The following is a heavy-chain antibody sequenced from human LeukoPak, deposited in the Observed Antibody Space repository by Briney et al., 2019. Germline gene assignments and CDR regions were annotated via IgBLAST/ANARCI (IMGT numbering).Heavy chain of an antibody. Sequence: ASVKVSCKASGYTFTGYYIHWVRQAPGQGLEWMGWINPDSGATKYAQKFQGRVTMTRDTSISTAYMELSRLRSDDTAVYYCARGNFYDNKGYSPELRYWGQGTLVTVSS. J-gene: IGHJ4*02. V-gene: IGHV1-2*02. CDR1: GYTFTGYY. D-gene: IGHD3-10*01. CDR2: INPDSGAT. CDR3: ARGNFYDNKGYSPELRY.